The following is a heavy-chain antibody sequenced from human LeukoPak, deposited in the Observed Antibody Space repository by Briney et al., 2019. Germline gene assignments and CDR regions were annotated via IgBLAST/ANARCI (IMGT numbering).Heavy chain of an antibody. Sequence: PGGSLRLSCAASGFIFSSYGMHWVRQAPGKGLEWVAFIRYDGSNKYYADSVKGRFTISRDNSKNTLYLQMNSLRAEDTAVYYCAKAYGDYVGYYYGMDAWGQGTTVTVSS. J-gene: IGHJ6*02. V-gene: IGHV3-30*02. CDR2: IRYDGSNK. CDR1: GFIFSSYG. D-gene: IGHD4-17*01. CDR3: AKAYGDYVGYYYGMDA.